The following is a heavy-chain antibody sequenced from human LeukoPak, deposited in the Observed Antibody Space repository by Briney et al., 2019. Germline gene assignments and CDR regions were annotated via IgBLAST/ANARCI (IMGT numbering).Heavy chain of an antibody. CDR3: ARRGGSYNDY. V-gene: IGHV3-48*03. D-gene: IGHD1-26*01. Sequence: PGGSLRLSCAATGFTFSNYEMNWVRQAPGKGLEWVSFISTSGSTTYYADSVKGRFTISRDNAKNTLYLQMSSLRAEDTAVYYCARRGGSYNDYWGQGTLVTVSS. CDR2: ISTSGSTT. J-gene: IGHJ4*02. CDR1: GFTFSNYE.